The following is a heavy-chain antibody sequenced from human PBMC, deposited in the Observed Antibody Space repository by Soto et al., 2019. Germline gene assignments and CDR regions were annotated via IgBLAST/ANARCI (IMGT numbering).Heavy chain of an antibody. J-gene: IGHJ4*02. CDR3: ARDLSFGDYVLDY. CDR1: GFTFSSHW. Sequence: PGGSLRLSXAASGFTFSSHWMHWVRQXPGKGLVWVSRINSDATGTIYXXXXXXXXXXXXXXXXNTLYLQMNSLRAEDTAVYYCARDLSFGDYVLDYWGRGTLVTVSS. CDR2: INSDATGT. D-gene: IGHD4-17*01. V-gene: IGHV3-74*01.